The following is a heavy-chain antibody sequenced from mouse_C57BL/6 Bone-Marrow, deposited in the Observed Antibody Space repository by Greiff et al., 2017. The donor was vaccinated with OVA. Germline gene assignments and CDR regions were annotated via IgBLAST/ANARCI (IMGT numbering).Heavy chain of an antibody. CDR2: IDPENGDT. CDR3: TTLGSSYYWYFDV. V-gene: IGHV14-4*01. D-gene: IGHD1-1*01. Sequence: EVQLQQSGAELVRPGASVKLSCTASGFNIKDDYMHWVKQRPEQGLEWIGWIDPENGDTEYASKFQGKATITADTSSNTAYLQLSSLTSEDTAVYYCTTLGSSYYWYFDVWGTGTTVTVSS. J-gene: IGHJ1*03. CDR1: GFNIKDDY.